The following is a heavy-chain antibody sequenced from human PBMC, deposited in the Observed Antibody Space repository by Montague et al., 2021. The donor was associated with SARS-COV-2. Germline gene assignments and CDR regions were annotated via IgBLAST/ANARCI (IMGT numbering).Heavy chain of an antibody. CDR2: LFHIDTA. D-gene: IGHD6-13*01. Sequence: SETLSLTCTVSDGSVISTYPHWHWVRQSPGRGLEWIGGYLFHIDTADYNASLRSRVTISVDTSKNQFSLKLTAVTAPDTAVYYCTRGIDSYKTGYWGQGIQVTVSS. J-gene: IGHJ4*02. CDR3: TRGIDSYKTGY. CDR1: DGSVISTYPH. V-gene: IGHV4-61*01.